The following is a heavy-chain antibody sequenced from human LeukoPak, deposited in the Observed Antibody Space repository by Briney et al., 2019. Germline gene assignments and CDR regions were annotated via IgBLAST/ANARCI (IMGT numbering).Heavy chain of an antibody. CDR3: ARAPRSTMVRGVIIDY. J-gene: IGHJ4*02. CDR2: IYYSGST. Sequence: SETLSLTCTVSGGSISGYYWSWIRQPPGKGLEWIGYIYYSGSTNYNPSLKSRVTISVDTSKNQFSLKLSSVTAADTAVYYCARAPRSTMVRGVIIDYWGQGTLVTVSS. CDR1: GGSISGYY. V-gene: IGHV4-59*01. D-gene: IGHD3-10*01.